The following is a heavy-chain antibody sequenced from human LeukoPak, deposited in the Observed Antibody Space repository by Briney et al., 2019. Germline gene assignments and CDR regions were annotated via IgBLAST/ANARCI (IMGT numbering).Heavy chain of an antibody. D-gene: IGHD3-10*01. J-gene: IGHJ4*02. CDR1: GYTLTELS. CDR2: FDPEDGET. V-gene: IGHV1-24*01. CDR3: AILLLWSGEFVY. Sequence: GASVKVSCKVSGYTLTELSMHWVRQAPGKGLEWMGGFDPEDGETIYARKFQGRVTMTEDTSTDTAYMELSSLRSEDTAVYYCAILLLWSGEFVYWGQGTLVTVSS.